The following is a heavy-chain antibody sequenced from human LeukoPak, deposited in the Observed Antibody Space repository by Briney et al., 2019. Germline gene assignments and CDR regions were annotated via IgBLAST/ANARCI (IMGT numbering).Heavy chain of an antibody. V-gene: IGHV4-38-2*01. CDR1: GYSISSGYN. D-gene: IGHD2-2*01. CDR3: ARFGSTSGRGFDP. J-gene: IGHJ5*02. Sequence: SETLSLTCAVSGYSISSGYNWGWIRQPPGKGLEWIGTLSHSGSTYYNPSLKSRITMTMDTSKNQFSLQLTSVTAEDTAVYSCARFGSTSGRGFDPWGQGTLVTVSS. CDR2: LSHSGST.